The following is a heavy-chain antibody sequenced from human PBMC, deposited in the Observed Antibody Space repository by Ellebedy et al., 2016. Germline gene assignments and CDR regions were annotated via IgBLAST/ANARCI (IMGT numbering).Heavy chain of an antibody. V-gene: IGHV3-23*01. CDR2: ISGSGGST. J-gene: IGHJ4*02. CDR1: GFTFSSYA. Sequence: GESLKISXAASGFTFSSYAMSWVRQAPGKGLEWVSAISGSGGSTYYADSVKGRFTISRDNSKNTLYLQMNSLRDEDTAVYYCARAGQYGDYGVGYWGQGTLVTVSS. CDR3: ARAGQYGDYGVGY. D-gene: IGHD4-17*01.